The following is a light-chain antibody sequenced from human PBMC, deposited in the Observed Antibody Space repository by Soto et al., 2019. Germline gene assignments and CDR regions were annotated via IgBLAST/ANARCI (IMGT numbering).Light chain of an antibody. V-gene: IGKV3-20*01. J-gene: IGKJ1*01. CDR3: QQYGSSPRT. Sequence: VLTKSAGALSLSAGERASLSCRASQSVSSIYLAWYQQKPGQAPRLLIYGVSSRATGIPDRFSGSGSGTDFTLTINRLEPEDFAVYYCQQYGSSPRTFGQVTMV. CDR2: GVS. CDR1: QSVSSIY.